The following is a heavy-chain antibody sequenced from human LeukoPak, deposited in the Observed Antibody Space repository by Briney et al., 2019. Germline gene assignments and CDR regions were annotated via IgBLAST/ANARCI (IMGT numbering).Heavy chain of an antibody. J-gene: IGHJ4*02. V-gene: IGHV3-21*01. D-gene: IGHD2-15*01. CDR2: ISSIMSVI. CDR3: ARAVGYCSGGSCWDDY. Sequence: PGGSLRLSCAASVFTFSSYSMNWVRQAPGEGLWWVSSISSIMSVIYYADSVKGRCTISTDNAKKSLYLQMNRLRGEATAVYYCARAVGYCSGGSCWDDYWGQGTLVTVSS. CDR1: VFTFSSYS.